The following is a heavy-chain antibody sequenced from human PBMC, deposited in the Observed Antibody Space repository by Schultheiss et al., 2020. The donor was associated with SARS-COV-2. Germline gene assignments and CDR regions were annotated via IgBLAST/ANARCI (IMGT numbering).Heavy chain of an antibody. Sequence: ASVKVSCKASGGTFSSYAISWVRQAPGQGLEWMGWMNPNSGNTGYAQKFQGRVTMTRNTSISTAYMELSSLRSEDTAVYYCARGPTMTTDYWGQGTLVTVSS. J-gene: IGHJ4*02. CDR2: MNPNSGNT. V-gene: IGHV1-8*02. CDR1: GGTFSSYA. D-gene: IGHD4-11*01. CDR3: ARGPTMTTDY.